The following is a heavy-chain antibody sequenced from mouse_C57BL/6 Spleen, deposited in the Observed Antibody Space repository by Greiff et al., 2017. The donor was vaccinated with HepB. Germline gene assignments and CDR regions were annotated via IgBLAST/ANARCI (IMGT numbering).Heavy chain of an antibody. D-gene: IGHD1-1*01. CDR2: IDPSDSET. Sequence: QVQLQQPGAELVRPGSSVKLSCKASGYTFTSYWMHWVKQRPIQGLEWIGNIDPSDSETHYNQKFKDKATLTVDKSSSTAYMQLSSLTSDDSAVYYCARIGLGHYYGSSFFDYWGQGTTLTVSS. CDR3: ARIGLGHYYGSSFFDY. J-gene: IGHJ2*01. V-gene: IGHV1-52*01. CDR1: GYTFTSYW.